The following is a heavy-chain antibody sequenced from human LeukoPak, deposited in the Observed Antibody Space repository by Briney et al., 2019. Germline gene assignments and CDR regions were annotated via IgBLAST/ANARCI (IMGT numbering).Heavy chain of an antibody. J-gene: IGHJ4*02. V-gene: IGHV3-23*01. CDR3: AKRGVVVRVILVGFHKEAYYFDS. D-gene: IGHD3-10*01. Sequence: GGSLRLSCAVSGITLSNYGMSWVRQAPGKGLEWVAGISDSGGRTNYADSVKGRFTISRDNSKNTLYLQMNSLRAEDTAVYFCAKRGVVVRVILVGFHKEAYYFDSWGQGALVTVSS. CDR1: GITLSNYG. CDR2: ISDSGGRT.